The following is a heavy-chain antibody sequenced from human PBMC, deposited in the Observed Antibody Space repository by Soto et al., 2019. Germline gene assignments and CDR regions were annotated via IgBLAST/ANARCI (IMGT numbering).Heavy chain of an antibody. Sequence: SETLSLTCAVSGGSISSGGYSWSWIRQPPGKGLEWIGYIYYSGSTNYNPSLKSRVTISVDTSKNQFSLKLSSVTAADTAVYYCARDTHYSSSWYENWFDPWGQGTLVTVSS. D-gene: IGHD6-13*01. CDR3: ARDTHYSSSWYENWFDP. J-gene: IGHJ5*02. CDR2: IYYSGST. CDR1: GGSISSGGYS. V-gene: IGHV4-61*08.